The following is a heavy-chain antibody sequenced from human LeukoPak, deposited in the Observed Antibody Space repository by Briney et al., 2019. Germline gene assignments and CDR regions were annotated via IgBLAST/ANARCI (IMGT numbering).Heavy chain of an antibody. J-gene: IGHJ6*02. D-gene: IGHD6-19*01. V-gene: IGHV1-69*13. CDR3: AREDGSSGWYYDTYYYGMDV. CDR2: IIPIFGTA. Sequence: ASVKVSCKASGGTFISYAISWVRQAPGQGLEWMGGIIPIFGTANYAQKFQGRVTITADESTSTAYMELSSLRSEDTAVYYCAREDGSSGWYYDTYYYGMDVWGQGTTVTVSS. CDR1: GGTFISYA.